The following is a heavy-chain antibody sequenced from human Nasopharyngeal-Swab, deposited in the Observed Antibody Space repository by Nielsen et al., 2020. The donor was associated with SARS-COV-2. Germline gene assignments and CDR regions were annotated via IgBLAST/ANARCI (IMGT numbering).Heavy chain of an antibody. CDR2: ISHNSGT. CDR3: AKEGATGWFDP. CDR1: GVSITSQY. J-gene: IGHJ5*02. V-gene: IGHV4-59*11. Sequence: GSLRLSCTVSGVSITSQYWSWIRQPPGKGLEWIGYISHNSGTSYSPSLKSRVTMFMDTSKNQFSLRLTSVTAADTAVNYCAKEGATGWFDPCGQGTLVTVSS.